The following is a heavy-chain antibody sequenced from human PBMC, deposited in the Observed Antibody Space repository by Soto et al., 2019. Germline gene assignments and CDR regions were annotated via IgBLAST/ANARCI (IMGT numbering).Heavy chain of an antibody. CDR1: GGSFSGYY. Sequence: SETLSLTCAVYGGSFSGYYWSWIRQPPGKGLEWIGEINHSGSTNYNPSLKSRVTISVDTSKNQFSLKLSSVTAADTAVYYCAVTVTTPTYGMDVWGQGTTVTVSS. CDR2: INHSGST. V-gene: IGHV4-34*01. J-gene: IGHJ6*02. D-gene: IGHD4-4*01. CDR3: AVTVTTPTYGMDV.